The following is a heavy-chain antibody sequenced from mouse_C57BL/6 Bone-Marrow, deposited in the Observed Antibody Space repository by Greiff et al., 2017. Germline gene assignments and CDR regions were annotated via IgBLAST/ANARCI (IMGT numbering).Heavy chain of an antibody. V-gene: IGHV1-39*01. CDR2: INPNYGTT. CDR3: ARGLGLLRLYYAMDY. J-gene: IGHJ4*01. D-gene: IGHD1-2*01. CDR1: GYSFTDYN. Sequence: EVQLVESGPELVKPGASVKISCKASGYSFTDYNMNWVKQSNGKSLEWIGVINPNYGTTSYNQKFKGKATLTVDQSSSTAYMQLNSLTSEDSAVYYCARGLGLLRLYYAMDYWGQGTSVTVSS.